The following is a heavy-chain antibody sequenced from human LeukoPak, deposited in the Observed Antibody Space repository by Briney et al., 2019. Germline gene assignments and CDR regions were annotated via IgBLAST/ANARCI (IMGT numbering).Heavy chain of an antibody. D-gene: IGHD5-24*01. Sequence: GGSLGLSCAVSGFTFTSYPMSWVRQAPGKGLEWVSGISNSKGISDYYADSVKGRFTISRDNSKNTLYLQMNSLRAEDTAVYYCVKRRDAYPIRGTFDSWGHGALVTVSS. CDR1: GFTFTSYP. V-gene: IGHV3-23*01. CDR2: ISNSKGISD. CDR3: VKRRDAYPIRGTFDS. J-gene: IGHJ4*01.